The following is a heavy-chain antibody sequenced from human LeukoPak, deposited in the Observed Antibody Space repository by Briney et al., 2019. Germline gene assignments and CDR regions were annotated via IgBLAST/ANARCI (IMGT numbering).Heavy chain of an antibody. J-gene: IGHJ6*03. Sequence: ASVKVSCKASGYTFTSYIISWVRQAPGQGLEWMGWINAYNGNTDYAQRVQGRVSMTTDTSTSTAYMELRSLRSDDTAVYYCARDRHIAAAVYYYYMDVWGKGTPVTVSS. D-gene: IGHD6-13*01. CDR3: ARDRHIAAAVYYYYMDV. CDR2: INAYNGNT. CDR1: GYTFTSYI. V-gene: IGHV1-18*01.